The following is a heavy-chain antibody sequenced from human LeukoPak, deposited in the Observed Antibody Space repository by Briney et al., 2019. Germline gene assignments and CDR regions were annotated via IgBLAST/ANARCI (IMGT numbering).Heavy chain of an antibody. V-gene: IGHV3-33*06. CDR3: AKAVTYYCDSSGFDY. CDR1: GFTFSSYG. Sequence: PGRSLRLSCAASGFTFSSYGMHWVRQAPGKGLEWVAVIWYDGSNKYYADSVKGRFTISRDNSKNTLYLQMNSLRAEDTAVYYCAKAVTYYCDSSGFDYWGQGTLVTVSS. J-gene: IGHJ4*02. D-gene: IGHD3-22*01. CDR2: IWYDGSNK.